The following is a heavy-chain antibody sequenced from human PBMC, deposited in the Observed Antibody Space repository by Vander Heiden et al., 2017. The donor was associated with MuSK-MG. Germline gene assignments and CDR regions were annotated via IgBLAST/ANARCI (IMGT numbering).Heavy chain of an antibody. Sequence: QLQLQESGPGLVKPSETLSLTCPVPGGSISSSRYYWGWLRQPPGKGLEWIGRIYYSGSTYDNPALKSRVTISVDTSKNKCSLKLSSVTAADTAVYYCARSCGRYDAFDIWGQGTMVTVSS. V-gene: IGHV4-39*01. D-gene: IGHD2-21*01. J-gene: IGHJ3*02. CDR2: IYYSGST. CDR3: ARSCGRYDAFDI. CDR1: GGSISSSRYY.